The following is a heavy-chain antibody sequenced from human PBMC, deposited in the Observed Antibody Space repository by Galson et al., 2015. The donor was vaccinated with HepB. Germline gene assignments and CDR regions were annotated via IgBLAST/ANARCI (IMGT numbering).Heavy chain of an antibody. J-gene: IGHJ4*02. CDR2: ISYDGSNK. CDR3: AKARDVTYYGSGSFDY. Sequence: SLRLSCAASGFTFSSYGMHWVRQAPGKGLEWVAVISYDGSNKYYADSVKGRFTISRDNSKNTLYLQMNSLRAEDTAVYYCAKARDVTYYGSGSFDYWGQGTLVTVSS. D-gene: IGHD3-10*01. V-gene: IGHV3-30*18. CDR1: GFTFSSYG.